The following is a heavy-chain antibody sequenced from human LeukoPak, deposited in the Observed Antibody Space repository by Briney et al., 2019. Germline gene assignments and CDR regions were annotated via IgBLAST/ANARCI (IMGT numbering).Heavy chain of an antibody. CDR2: IKQDGSEK. Sequence: QPGGSLLLSCAASGFSFSNSWITWVRQAPGKGLEWVANIKQDGSEKYYVDSVKGRFTISRDNAKNSVYLQMNSLRAEDTAVYYCARLYGGNSEWYFDLWGRGTLVTVSS. D-gene: IGHD4-23*01. J-gene: IGHJ2*01. V-gene: IGHV3-7*01. CDR1: GFSFSNSW. CDR3: ARLYGGNSEWYFDL.